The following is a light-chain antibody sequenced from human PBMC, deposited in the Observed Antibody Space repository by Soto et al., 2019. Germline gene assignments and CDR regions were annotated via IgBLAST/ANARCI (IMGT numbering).Light chain of an antibody. V-gene: IGLV2-18*02. CDR1: SSDVGSYNR. J-gene: IGLJ1*01. CDR3: SSYPRSTSPSV. Sequence: QSVLTQPPSVSGSPGQSVAISCTGTSSDVGSYNRVSWYQQPPGAAPKLMIYEVSNRPSGVPDRFSGSKSGNTASLTISGLQAEDVADYYCSSYPRSTSPSVFATGPNVTV. CDR2: EVS.